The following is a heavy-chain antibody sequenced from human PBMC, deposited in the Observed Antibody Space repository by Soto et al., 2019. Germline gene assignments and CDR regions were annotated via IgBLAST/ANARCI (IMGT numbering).Heavy chain of an antibody. CDR1: GGSFSGYY. CDR2: INHSGST. V-gene: IGHV4-34*01. CDR3: ARGQILAYYDFWSGRPYWFDP. Sequence: LETLSLTCAVYGGSFSGYYWSWIRQPPGKGLEWIGEINHSGSTNYNPSLKGRVTISVDTSKNQFSLKLSSVTAADTAVYYCARGQILAYYDFWSGRPYWFDPWGQGTLVTSPQ. D-gene: IGHD3-3*01. J-gene: IGHJ5*02.